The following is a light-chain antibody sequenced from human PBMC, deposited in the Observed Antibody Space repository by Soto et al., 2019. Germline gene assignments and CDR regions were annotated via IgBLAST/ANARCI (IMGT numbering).Light chain of an antibody. CDR1: QSVSSN. V-gene: IGKV3-15*01. CDR3: QQYETYSGT. J-gene: IGKJ1*01. Sequence: EIVLTQSPGTLSLSPGERAILSYRASQSVSSNLAWYQQKPGQAPRLLIYGASTRATGIPARFSGSGSGTEFTLTISSLQPDDFATYYCQQYETYSGTFGQGTKVDIK. CDR2: GAS.